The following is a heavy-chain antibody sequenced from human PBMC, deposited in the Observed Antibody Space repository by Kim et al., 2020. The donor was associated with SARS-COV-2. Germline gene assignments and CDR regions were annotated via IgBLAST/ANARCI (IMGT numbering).Heavy chain of an antibody. CDR3: AKDMDYGDYIFDF. J-gene: IGHJ4*02. Sequence: YADSVKGRFTISRDNSKNTLYLQMNSLGAEDKAVYYCAKDMDYGDYIFDFWGQGTLVTVSS. D-gene: IGHD4-17*01. V-gene: IGHV3-30*02.